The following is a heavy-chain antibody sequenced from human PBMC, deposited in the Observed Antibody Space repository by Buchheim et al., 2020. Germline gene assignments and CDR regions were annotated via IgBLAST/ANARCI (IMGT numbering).Heavy chain of an antibody. D-gene: IGHD3-3*01. Sequence: EVQLLESGGGLVQPGGSLRLSCAASGFTFSSYAMSWVRQAPGKGLEWVSAISGSGGSTYYADSVKGQFTISRDNSKNTLYLQMNSLRAEDTAVYYCAKDPSYYDFWSGYSTFDYWGQGTL. V-gene: IGHV3-23*01. J-gene: IGHJ4*02. CDR2: ISGSGGST. CDR3: AKDPSYYDFWSGYSTFDY. CDR1: GFTFSSYA.